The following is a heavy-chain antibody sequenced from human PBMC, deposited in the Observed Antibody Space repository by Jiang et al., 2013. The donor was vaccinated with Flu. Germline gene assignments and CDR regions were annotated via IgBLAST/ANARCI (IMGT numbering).Heavy chain of an antibody. CDR1: GGTFSSYA. D-gene: IGHD6-13*01. CDR3: ARGRLREQQLVRGWFDP. J-gene: IGHJ5*02. CDR2: IIPIFGTA. Sequence: GAEVKKPGSSVKVSCKASGGTFSSYAISWVRQAPGQGLEWMGGIIPIFGTANYAQKFQGRVTITADKSTSTAYMELSSLRSEDTAVYYCARGRLREQQLVRGWFDPGAREPWSP. V-gene: IGHV1-69*06.